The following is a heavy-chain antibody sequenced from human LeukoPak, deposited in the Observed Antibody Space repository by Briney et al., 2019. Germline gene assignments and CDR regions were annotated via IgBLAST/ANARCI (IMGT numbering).Heavy chain of an antibody. CDR3: AKASISAHYYYGMDV. CDR1: GFTFSNYG. D-gene: IGHD2/OR15-2a*01. V-gene: IGHV3-30*18. J-gene: IGHJ6*02. CDR2: ISFDGSNK. Sequence: PGGSLRLSCAASGFTFSNYGMHWARQAPGKGLDWVAVISFDGSNKFHAESVKGRFTISRDNSKNTLFLQMNSLRAEDTALYYCAKASISAHYYYGMDVWGQGTSVTVSS.